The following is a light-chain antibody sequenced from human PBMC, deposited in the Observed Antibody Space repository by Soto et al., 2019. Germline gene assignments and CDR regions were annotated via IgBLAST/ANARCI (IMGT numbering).Light chain of an antibody. J-gene: IGKJ3*01. CDR1: QSVSSSY. V-gene: IGKV3-20*01. CDR3: QQYGSSPFT. Sequence: EIVLTQSPGTLSLSPGERATLSCRASQSVSSSYLAWYQQKPGQAPRLLIYGASSRATGIPDRFSGSGCGTDFTRTISRLEPEDFAVYYCQQYGSSPFTFGPGTKVDIK. CDR2: GAS.